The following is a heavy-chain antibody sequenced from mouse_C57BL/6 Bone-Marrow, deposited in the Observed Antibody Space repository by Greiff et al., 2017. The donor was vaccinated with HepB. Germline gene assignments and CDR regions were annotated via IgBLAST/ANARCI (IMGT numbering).Heavy chain of an antibody. CDR2: IYPGDGDT. Sequence: QVQLQQPGAELVKPGASVKISCKASGYAFSSSWMNWVKQRPGKGLEWIGRIYPGDGDTNYNGKFKGKATLTADKSSSTAYMQLSSLTSEDSAVYFCARTYYSNYVDYWGQGTTLTVSS. J-gene: IGHJ2*01. D-gene: IGHD2-5*01. V-gene: IGHV1-82*01. CDR1: GYAFSSSW. CDR3: ARTYYSNYVDY.